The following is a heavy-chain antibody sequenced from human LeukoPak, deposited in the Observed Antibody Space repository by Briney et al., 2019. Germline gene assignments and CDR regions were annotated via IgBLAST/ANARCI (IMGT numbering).Heavy chain of an antibody. CDR3: AKAAPYYFDY. CDR1: GFTFSTYG. J-gene: IGHJ4*02. V-gene: IGHV3-23*01. Sequence: GGSLRLSCAASGFTFSTYGMSWVRQAPGKGLEWVSSTGGGGATTFYADSVKGRFTISRDNSKNTLYLQMNSLRAEDTAVYYCAKAAPYYFDYWGQGTLVTVSS. CDR2: TGGGGATT.